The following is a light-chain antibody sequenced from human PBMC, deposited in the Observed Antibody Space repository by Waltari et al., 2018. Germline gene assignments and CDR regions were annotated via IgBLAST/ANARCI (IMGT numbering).Light chain of an antibody. V-gene: IGKV1-39*01. J-gene: IGKJ4*01. CDR3: EQSYNIPT. CDR1: QSIRNY. Sequence: IQMIQSPSSLSASAGYRVTIACRTSQSIRNYLNWYQQKPGKAPKLLIYAASTLQSGVPARFSGSGSGTDFTLTISSLQPEDFATYYCEQSYNIPTFGGGTKVEIK. CDR2: AAS.